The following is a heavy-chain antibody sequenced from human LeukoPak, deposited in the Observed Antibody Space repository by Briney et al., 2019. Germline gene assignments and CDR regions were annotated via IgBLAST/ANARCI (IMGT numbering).Heavy chain of an antibody. D-gene: IGHD4-23*01. Sequence: PSETLSLTCTVSGGSISSSSYYWGWIRQPPGKGLEWIGYIYYSGSANYNPSLRSRVTISVDTSKSQLSLKLSSVTAADTAVYYCARQIYGGNLVYFDYWGQGTLVTVSS. CDR2: IYYSGSA. J-gene: IGHJ4*02. CDR3: ARQIYGGNLVYFDY. CDR1: GGSISSSSYY. V-gene: IGHV4-61*05.